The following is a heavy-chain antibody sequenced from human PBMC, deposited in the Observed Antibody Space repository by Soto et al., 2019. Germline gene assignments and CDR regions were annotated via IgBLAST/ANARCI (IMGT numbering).Heavy chain of an antibody. J-gene: IGHJ4*02. CDR3: ARGVLSDSGTCY. Sequence: GGSLRLSCAASGFTFSSYTMNWVRQAPGKGLEWVSSISSGSSYIYYADSMKGRFTISRDNAKNSLYLQMNSLRAEDTAVYYCARGVLSDSGTCYCGRGTLVIVSS. CDR2: ISSGSSYI. V-gene: IGHV3-21*01. CDR1: GFTFSSYT. D-gene: IGHD3-22*01.